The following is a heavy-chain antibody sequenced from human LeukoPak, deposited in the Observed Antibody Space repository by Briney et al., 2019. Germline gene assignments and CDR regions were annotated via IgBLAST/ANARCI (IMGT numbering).Heavy chain of an antibody. CDR1: GGSVSSGSYY. J-gene: IGHJ5*02. CDR3: ARELVVTPSWFDP. CDR2: IYYSGST. V-gene: IGHV4-61*01. Sequence: SETLSLTCTVSGGSVSSGSYYWSWIRQPPGKGLEWIGYIYYSGSTNYNPSLKSRVTISVDTSKNQFSLKLSSVTAADTAVYYCARELVVTPSWFDPWGQGTLVTVSS. D-gene: IGHD3-22*01.